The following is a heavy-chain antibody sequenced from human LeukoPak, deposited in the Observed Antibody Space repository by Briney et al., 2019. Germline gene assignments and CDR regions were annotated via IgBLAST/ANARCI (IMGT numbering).Heavy chain of an antibody. CDR1: GFTVSRNY. V-gene: IGHV3-66*01. CDR2: IYSGGST. J-gene: IGHJ4*02. Sequence: GGSLRLSCAASGFTVSRNYMSWVRQAPGKGLEWVSVIYSGGSTYYADSVKGRFTISRDNSKNTLYLQMNSLRAEDTAVYYCARVLWFGEFPAPFDYWGQGTLVTVSS. CDR3: ARVLWFGEFPAPFDY. D-gene: IGHD3-10*01.